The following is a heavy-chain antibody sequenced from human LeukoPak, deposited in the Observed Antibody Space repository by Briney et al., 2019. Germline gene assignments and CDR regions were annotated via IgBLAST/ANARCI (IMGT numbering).Heavy chain of an antibody. V-gene: IGHV4-59*01. Sequence: SETLSLTCTVSRGSINDASWNLIRQPPRQGLEWIGYIYHSGGTNYNPSLKSRVSISLDTSKNQFSLKLSSVTAADTAVYYCARVGTYYRSLDSWGQGTLVTVSS. CDR2: IYHSGGT. CDR3: ARVGTYYRSLDS. J-gene: IGHJ4*02. CDR1: RGSINDAS. D-gene: IGHD3-10*01.